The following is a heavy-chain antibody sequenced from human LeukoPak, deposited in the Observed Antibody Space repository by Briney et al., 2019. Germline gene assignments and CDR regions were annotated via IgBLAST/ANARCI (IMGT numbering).Heavy chain of an antibody. CDR1: GYTFTSYG. J-gene: IGHJ3*02. CDR3: ARPHYCSSTSCYMGAFDI. V-gene: IGHV1-18*01. CDR2: ISAYNGNT. D-gene: IGHD2-2*02. Sequence: GASVKVSCKASGYTFTSYGISWVRQAPGQGLEWMGWISAYNGNTNYAQKLQGRVTTTTDTSTSTAYMELRSLRSDDTAVYYCARPHYCSSTSCYMGAFDIWDQGTMVTVSS.